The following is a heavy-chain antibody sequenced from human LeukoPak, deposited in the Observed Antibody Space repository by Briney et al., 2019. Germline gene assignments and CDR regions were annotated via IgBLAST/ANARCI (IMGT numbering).Heavy chain of an antibody. Sequence: GGSLRLSSAASGFTVSSNYMSWVRQAPGKGLEWGLEWVSLLYSSGSTYYTDSVKGRFTISRDSSKNTLYLQMNSLRAEDTAVYYCAGRDKGYYYGMDVWGQGTTVTVSS. CDR2: LYSSGST. D-gene: IGHD2-15*01. J-gene: IGHJ6*02. CDR3: AGRDKGYYYGMDV. V-gene: IGHV3-66*01. CDR1: GFTVSSNY.